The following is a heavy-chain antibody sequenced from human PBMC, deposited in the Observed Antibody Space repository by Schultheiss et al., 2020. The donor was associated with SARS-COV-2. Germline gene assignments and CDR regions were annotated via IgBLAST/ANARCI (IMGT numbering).Heavy chain of an antibody. Sequence: ETLSLTCTVSGGSISSYYWSWIRQPPGKALEWLAHIFSNDEKSYSTSLKTRLTISKDTSKNQVVLTMTNMDPVDTATYYCAHTTVTTGGPDAFDIWGQGTMVTVSS. V-gene: IGHV2-26*01. D-gene: IGHD4-17*01. CDR3: AHTTVTTGGPDAFDI. CDR1: GGSISSYYW. CDR2: IFSNDEK. J-gene: IGHJ3*02.